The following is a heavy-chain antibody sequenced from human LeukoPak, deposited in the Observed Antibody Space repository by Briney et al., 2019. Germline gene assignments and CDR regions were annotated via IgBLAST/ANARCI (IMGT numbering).Heavy chain of an antibody. CDR3: ASRPIVVVVAATDQPTKYYFDY. D-gene: IGHD2-15*01. CDR1: GGSFSGYY. J-gene: IGHJ4*02. Sequence: PSETLSLTCAVYGGSFSGYYWSWIRQPPGKGLEWIGEINHSGSTNYNPSLKSRVTISVDTSKNQFSLKLSSVTAADTAVYYCASRPIVVVVAATDQPTKYYFDYWGQGTLVTVSS. CDR2: INHSGST. V-gene: IGHV4-34*01.